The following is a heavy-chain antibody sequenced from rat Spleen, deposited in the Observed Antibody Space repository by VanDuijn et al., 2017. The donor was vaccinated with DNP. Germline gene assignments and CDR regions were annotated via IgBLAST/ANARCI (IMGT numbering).Heavy chain of an antibody. CDR1: GFSLPSYH. J-gene: IGHJ2*01. CDR3: TKYRGLFDY. V-gene: IGHV2S1*01. Sequence: QVQLKESGPGLVQPTQTLSLTCTVSGFSLPSYHVSWVRQPPGKGLEWMGIVRSDGDKYYNSSLQARMSNSRDTSKNQVFLKMNSLQTEDTAIYYMTKYRGLFDYWGKGVMVTVSS. D-gene: IGHD1-2*01. CDR2: VRSDGDK.